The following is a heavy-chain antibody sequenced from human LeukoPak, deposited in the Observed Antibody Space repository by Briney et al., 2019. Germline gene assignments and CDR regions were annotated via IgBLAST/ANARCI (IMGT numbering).Heavy chain of an antibody. CDR3: AKDGAWLRFDD. Sequence: GGTLRLSCAGSGFPFSSHGMNWVRQAPGKGLEWVSGISPGGPTYYADSVKGRFSISRDDSKNTFYLQMINLRAEDTAVYYCAKDGAWLRFDDWGQGILATVSS. D-gene: IGHD5-12*01. CDR1: GFPFSSHG. J-gene: IGHJ4*02. CDR2: ISPGGPT. V-gene: IGHV3-23*01.